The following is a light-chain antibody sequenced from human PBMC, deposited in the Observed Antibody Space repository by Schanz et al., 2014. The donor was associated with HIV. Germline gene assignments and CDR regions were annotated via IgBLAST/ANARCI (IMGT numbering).Light chain of an antibody. CDR3: SSYGGNNDLV. V-gene: IGLV2-8*01. CDR1: DRDIATNNF. J-gene: IGLJ2*01. CDR2: DVS. Sequence: QSALTQPPSASGSPGQSVTISCTGTDRDIATNNFVSWYQQHPGKAPKLIIHDVSTRPSAVPDRFSGSKSGNTASLTVSGLQAEDEADYYCSSYGGNNDLVFGGGTKLTVL.